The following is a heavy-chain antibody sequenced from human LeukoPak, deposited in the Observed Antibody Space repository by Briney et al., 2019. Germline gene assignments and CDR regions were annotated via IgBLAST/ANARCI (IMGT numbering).Heavy chain of an antibody. V-gene: IGHV3-23*01. J-gene: IGHJ4*02. CDR1: GFAFRNYG. Sequence: GGSLRLSCSASGFAFRNYGMAWVRQAPGKGLDFVSAVNAKGDVTFYADSVKGRFTMSRDNSKNTLYLQMNSLRAEDTAVYYCAKEKGDGLPFDYWGQGTLIAVSS. CDR3: AKEKGDGLPFDY. CDR2: VNAKGDVT. D-gene: IGHD5-24*01.